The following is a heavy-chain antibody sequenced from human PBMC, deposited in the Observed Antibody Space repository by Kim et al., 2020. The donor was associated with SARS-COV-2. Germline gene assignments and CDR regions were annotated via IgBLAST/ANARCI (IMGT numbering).Heavy chain of an antibody. V-gene: IGHV4-61*07. Sequence: NYNPSLKSRVTISVDTSKNQFSLKLSSVTAADTAVYYCARQLRFLDPFDYWGQGTLVTVSS. D-gene: IGHD3-3*01. CDR3: ARQLRFLDPFDY. J-gene: IGHJ4*02.